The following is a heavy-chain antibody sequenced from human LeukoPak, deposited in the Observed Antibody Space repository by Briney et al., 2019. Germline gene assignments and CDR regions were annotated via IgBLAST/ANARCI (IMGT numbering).Heavy chain of an antibody. Sequence: GGSLRLSCAASGFTFSSYGMNWVRQAPGKGLEWVSGITDSGVSTYYADSVKGRFTVSRDNSKNTLYLQMNSLRAEDTAVYYCAKDDRVGRPPYYMDVWGKGTTVTVSS. D-gene: IGHD5-12*01. CDR2: ITDSGVST. V-gene: IGHV3-23*01. CDR3: AKDDRVGRPPYYMDV. J-gene: IGHJ6*03. CDR1: GFTFSSYG.